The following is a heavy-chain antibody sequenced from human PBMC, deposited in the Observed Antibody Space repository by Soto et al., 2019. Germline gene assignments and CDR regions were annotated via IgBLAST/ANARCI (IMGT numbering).Heavy chain of an antibody. CDR1: GYTFTSYG. Sequence: QVQLVQSGAEVKKPGASVKVSCKASGYTFTSYGISWVRQAPGQGLEWMGWISAYNGNTNYAQKLQGRVTMTTDTTTRTAYMELRSLRSDDTAVYYCARTRNYYDSSGTFDYWGQGTLVTVSS. J-gene: IGHJ4*02. D-gene: IGHD3-22*01. CDR3: ARTRNYYDSSGTFDY. CDR2: ISAYNGNT. V-gene: IGHV1-18*01.